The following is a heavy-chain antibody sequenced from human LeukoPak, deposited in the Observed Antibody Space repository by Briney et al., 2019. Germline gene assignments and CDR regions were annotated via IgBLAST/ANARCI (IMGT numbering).Heavy chain of an antibody. D-gene: IGHD3-10*01. Sequence: SETLSLTCAVYGGSFSGYYWSWIRQPPGKGLEWIGEINHSGSTNYNPSLKSRVTISVDRSKNQFSLKLSSVTAADTAVYYCARGREFNHDAFDIWGQGTMVTVSS. J-gene: IGHJ3*02. V-gene: IGHV4-34*01. CDR2: INHSGST. CDR1: GGSFSGYY. CDR3: ARGREFNHDAFDI.